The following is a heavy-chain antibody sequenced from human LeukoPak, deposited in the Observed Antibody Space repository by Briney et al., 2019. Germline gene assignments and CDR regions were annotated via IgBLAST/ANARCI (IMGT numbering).Heavy chain of an antibody. CDR1: GFTFSSYA. D-gene: IGHD3-3*01. J-gene: IGHJ4*02. Sequence: GGSLRLSCAASGFTFSSYAMSWVRQAPGKGLEWVSAISGSGGSTYYADSVKGRFTISRDNSKNTLYLQMNSLRAEDTAVYYCAKSEDFWSGYYFPVNFDYWGQGTLVTVSS. CDR3: AKSEDFWSGYYFPVNFDY. CDR2: ISGSGGST. V-gene: IGHV3-23*01.